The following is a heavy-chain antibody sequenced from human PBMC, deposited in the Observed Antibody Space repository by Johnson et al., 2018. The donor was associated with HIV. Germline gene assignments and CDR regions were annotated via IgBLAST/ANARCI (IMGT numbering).Heavy chain of an antibody. Sequence: VQLVESGGGLVKPGGSLRLSCAASGFTFTNAWMSWVRQAPGKGLEWIGRIQSKTDGGATDYAAPVKGRFTISRDDSKNTLYLQMNSLKTEDTAVSYCSTYTTVITMDVEIKGGAFDIWGQGTMVTVSS. CDR1: GFTFTNAW. CDR2: IQSKTDGGAT. CDR3: STYTTVITMDVEIKGGAFDI. V-gene: IGHV3-15*01. D-gene: IGHD1-1*01. J-gene: IGHJ3*02.